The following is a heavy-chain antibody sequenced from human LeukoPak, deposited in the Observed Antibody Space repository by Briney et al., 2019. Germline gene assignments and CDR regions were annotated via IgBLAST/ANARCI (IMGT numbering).Heavy chain of an antibody. CDR3: ARESKSYDGSGFYHDY. V-gene: IGHV4-4*07. D-gene: IGHD3-22*01. J-gene: IGHJ4*02. Sequence: SETLSLTCSVSGGSIRNYFWSRIRQPAGKGLEWIGRIYTSGSTDYNPSLRSRVTMSVDTSRNQFSLKLTSVTAADTAVYYCARESKSYDGSGFYHDYGGQGTLVAVSS. CDR2: IYTSGST. CDR1: GGSIRNYF.